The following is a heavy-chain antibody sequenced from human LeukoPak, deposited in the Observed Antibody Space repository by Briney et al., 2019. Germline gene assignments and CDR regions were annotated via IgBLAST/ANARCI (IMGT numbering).Heavy chain of an antibody. V-gene: IGHV3-48*01. D-gene: IGHD3-10*01. Sequence: PGGSLRLSCAASGFTLSSYAMSWVRQAPGKGLEWVSYISSSSSSIYYADSVKGRFTISRDNAKNSLYLQMNSLRAEDTAVYYCASLYGSGPNWFDPWGQGTLVTVSS. CDR1: GFTLSSYA. CDR3: ASLYGSGPNWFDP. CDR2: ISSSSSSI. J-gene: IGHJ5*02.